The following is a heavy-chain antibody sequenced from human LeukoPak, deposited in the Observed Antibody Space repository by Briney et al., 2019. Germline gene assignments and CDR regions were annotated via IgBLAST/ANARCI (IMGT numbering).Heavy chain of an antibody. CDR2: ISSDSGTI. J-gene: IGHJ3*02. Sequence: PGGSLRLSCAASRFTFSLYSMVWVRQAPGKGLEWVSYISSDSGTIYYADSVKGRFTISRDNAKNSLFLLMNSLRDEDTAVFYCARWQALGLNYYDASDIWGQGTMVTVSS. D-gene: IGHD3-10*01. CDR1: RFTFSLYS. V-gene: IGHV3-48*02. CDR3: ARWQALGLNYYDASDI.